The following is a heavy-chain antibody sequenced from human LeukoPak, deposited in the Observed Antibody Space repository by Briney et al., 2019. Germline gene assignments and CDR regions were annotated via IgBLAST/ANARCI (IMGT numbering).Heavy chain of an antibody. Sequence: GGSLRLSCAASGFTFSSYGMHWVRQAPGKGLEWVAVISYDGSNKYYVDSVNGRFTISKDKSKNTLYLQMNSLRAEDTAVYYCAKDRSGSYYRYFQHWGQGTLVTVSS. CDR1: GFTFSSYG. CDR2: ISYDGSNK. CDR3: AKDRSGSYYRYFQH. J-gene: IGHJ1*01. D-gene: IGHD1-26*01. V-gene: IGHV3-30*18.